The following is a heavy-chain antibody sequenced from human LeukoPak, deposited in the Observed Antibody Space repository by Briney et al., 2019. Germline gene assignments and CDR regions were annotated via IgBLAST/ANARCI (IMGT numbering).Heavy chain of an antibody. J-gene: IGHJ4*02. CDR2: INPSGGST. CDR1: GYTFTSYY. Sequence: ASVKVSCEASGYTFTSYYMHWVRQAPGQGLEWMGIINPSGGSTSYAQKFQGRVTMTRDTSTSTVYMELSSLRSEDTAVYYCARGPGRGYIAQVRDDYWGQGTLVTVSS. V-gene: IGHV1-46*01. D-gene: IGHD5-24*01. CDR3: ARGPGRGYIAQVRDDY.